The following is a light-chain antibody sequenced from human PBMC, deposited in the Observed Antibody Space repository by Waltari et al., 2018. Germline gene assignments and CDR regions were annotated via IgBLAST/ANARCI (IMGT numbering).Light chain of an antibody. V-gene: IGLV1-44*01. CDR1: YSNVGNNV. CDR2: RSD. J-gene: IGLJ2*01. CDR3: ASWDDSLNGRWV. Sequence: QSELTQPPSASGTPGQKVTIPCSGRYSNVGNNVVNWYQQFPGTAPKPPIYRSDQRPSGVPDRFSGSKSGTSASLAIIGLRSDDEADYYCASWDDSLNGRWVFGGGTKLTVL.